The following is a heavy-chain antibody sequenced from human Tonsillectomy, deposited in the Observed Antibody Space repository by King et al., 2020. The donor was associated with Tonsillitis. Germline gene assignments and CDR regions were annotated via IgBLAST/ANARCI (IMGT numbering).Heavy chain of an antibody. Sequence: LQLQESGPGLVKPSETLSLTCTVSGGSISSRSYDWGWIRQPPGKGLGCIGSIYYSGSTYYNPSLKSRVTISVATSKNKFSLKLSPVTAADTAVYYCASLNSGGYYYSEYNWFDPWGQGTLVTVSS. CDR3: ASLNSGGYYYSEYNWFDP. J-gene: IGHJ5*02. V-gene: IGHV4-39*01. CDR1: GGSISSRSYD. D-gene: IGHD3-22*01. CDR2: IYYSGST.